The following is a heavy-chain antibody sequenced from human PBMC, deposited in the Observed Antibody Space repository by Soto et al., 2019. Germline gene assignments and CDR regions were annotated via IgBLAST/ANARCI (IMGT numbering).Heavy chain of an antibody. CDR1: GFTFSSYN. CDR3: ARVHYYDSSAYYL. J-gene: IGHJ4*02. D-gene: IGHD3-22*01. V-gene: IGHV3-21*01. Sequence: PGGSLRLSCAAPGFTFSSYNMNWVRQAPGKGLEWVSSISSSSSYIYYADSVKGRFTISRDNAKNSLYLQMSSLRAEDTAVYYCARVHYYDSSAYYLWGQGTLVTVSS. CDR2: ISSSSSYI.